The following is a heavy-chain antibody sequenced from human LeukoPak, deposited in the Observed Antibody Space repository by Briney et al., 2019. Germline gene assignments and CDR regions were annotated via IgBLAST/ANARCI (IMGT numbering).Heavy chain of an antibody. CDR1: GGSISSYY. Sequence: PSETLSLTCTVSGGSISSYYWSWIRQPPGKGLEWIGYIYNSGSTNYNPSLKSRVTMSVDTSKNQFSLKLSSVTAADTAVYYCASYSYYYDSSGYFDYWGQGTLVTVSS. CDR3: ASYSYYYDSSGYFDY. V-gene: IGHV4-59*01. CDR2: IYNSGST. J-gene: IGHJ4*02. D-gene: IGHD3-22*01.